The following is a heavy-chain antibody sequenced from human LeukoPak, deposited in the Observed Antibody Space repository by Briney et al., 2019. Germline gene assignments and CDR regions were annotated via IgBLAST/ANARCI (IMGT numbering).Heavy chain of an antibody. CDR1: GFAFRDYA. CDR2: ISGSGSNT. Sequence: GGSLRLSCAASGFAFRDYAMSWVRQAPGRGLEWVSQISGSGSNTHYADSVKGRFTISRDNSKNTLYLEMSSLRAEDTAVYYCAKEEDWNPSSFWYFDLWGRGTLVTVSS. J-gene: IGHJ2*01. CDR3: AKEEDWNPSSFWYFDL. D-gene: IGHD1-1*01. V-gene: IGHV3-23*01.